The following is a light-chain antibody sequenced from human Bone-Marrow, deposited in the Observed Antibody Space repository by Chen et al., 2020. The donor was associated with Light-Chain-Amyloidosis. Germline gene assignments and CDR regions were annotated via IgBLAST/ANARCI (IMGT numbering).Light chain of an antibody. CDR1: NIGSTS. J-gene: IGLJ3*02. V-gene: IGLV3-21*02. CDR2: DNS. CDR3: QVWGRSSDRPV. Sequence: SYVLTQPSSVSVAPGQTATIACGGNNIGSTSVHWYQQTPGQAPLLVVYDNSDRPSGIPERLSGSNAGNTAPLTSSGVEAGDEADYYCQVWGRSSDRPVFGGGTKLTVL.